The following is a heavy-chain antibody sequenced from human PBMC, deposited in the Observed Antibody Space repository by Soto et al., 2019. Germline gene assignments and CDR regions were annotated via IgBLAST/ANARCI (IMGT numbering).Heavy chain of an antibody. CDR2: FSGYTGNT. CDR3: ARFGSATYYYYGVDV. J-gene: IGHJ6*02. V-gene: IGHV1-18*01. Sequence: QVQLVQSETEVKKPGASVKVSCKASGYIFTNYDITWVRQAPGQGLEWMGWFSGYTGNTMYAQTFQDRVTMTTDTATSTDYMVMRSRRSDDTAFYYCARFGSATYYYYGVDVWGQGTTVFVSS. CDR1: GYIFTNYD. D-gene: IGHD3-10*01.